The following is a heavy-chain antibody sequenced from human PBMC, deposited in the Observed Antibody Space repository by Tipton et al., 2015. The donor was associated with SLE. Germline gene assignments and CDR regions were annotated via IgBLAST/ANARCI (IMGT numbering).Heavy chain of an antibody. CDR3: ARDGRFYYDSRRSLLEPPGLYYFDY. CDR2: ISRTSNYI. Sequence: SLRLSCAASGFPFSSYSMHWVRQAPGKGLEWVSSISRTSNYIYYADSVKGRFTISRNDAKSSLFLQMHSLRPEDTAVYYCARDGRFYYDSRRSLLEPPGLYYFDYWGQGTLVTVSS. CDR1: GFPFSSYS. J-gene: IGHJ4*02. D-gene: IGHD3-22*01. V-gene: IGHV3-21*03.